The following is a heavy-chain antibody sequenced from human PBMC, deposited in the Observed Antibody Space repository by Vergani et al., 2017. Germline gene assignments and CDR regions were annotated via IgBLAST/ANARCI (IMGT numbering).Heavy chain of an antibody. D-gene: IGHD2-15*01. CDR2: VFRYGNV. V-gene: IGHV4-59*01. Sequence: QLQLHKSGPGLVKPSETLSLKCSVSGASIDSFYWSWLRQSPGKGLEWIGYVFRYGNVNYNPSFNFRAAIDTSNNQLSLRLSSVTAADTAVYYCARDFGGEWYFDLWGRGTFVTVSS. CDR3: ARDFGGEWYFDL. J-gene: IGHJ2*01. CDR1: GASIDSFY.